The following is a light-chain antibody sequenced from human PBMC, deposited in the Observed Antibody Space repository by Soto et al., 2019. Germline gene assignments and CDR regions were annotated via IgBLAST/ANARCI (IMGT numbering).Light chain of an antibody. CDR2: DND. Sequence: QPVLTQPPSVSAAPGQRVTISCSGAASNIGTNFVSWYQHLPGAAPKLVIYDNDERPSEIPDRFSGSKSDTSATLTITGLQTGDEADYYCGTWDSGLTAGVFGGGTKLTVL. CDR3: GTWDSGLTAGV. CDR1: ASNIGTNF. J-gene: IGLJ2*01. V-gene: IGLV1-51*01.